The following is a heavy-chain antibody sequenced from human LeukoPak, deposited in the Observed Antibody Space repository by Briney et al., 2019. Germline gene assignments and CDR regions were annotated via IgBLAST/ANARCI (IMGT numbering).Heavy chain of an antibody. V-gene: IGHV3-15*01. Sequence: PGGSLRLSCAASGFTFSNAWMSWVRQAPGKGLEWVGRIKSKTDGGTTDYAAPVKGRFTISRDDSKNTLYLQMNSLKTEDTAVYYCTTDLGGLELDPPFDYWGQGTLVTVSS. D-gene: IGHD1-7*01. J-gene: IGHJ4*02. CDR2: IKSKTDGGTT. CDR3: TTDLGGLELDPPFDY. CDR1: GFTFSNAW.